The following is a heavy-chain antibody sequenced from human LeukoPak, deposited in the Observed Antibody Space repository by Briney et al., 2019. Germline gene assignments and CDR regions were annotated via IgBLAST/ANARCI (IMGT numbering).Heavy chain of an antibody. CDR2: IKQDGSEK. V-gene: IGHV3-7*01. CDR3: ARDWGDGYLSTPVYFDY. D-gene: IGHD5-24*01. CDR1: GFTFSSYW. Sequence: GGSLRLSCAASGFTFSSYWMSWVRQAPGKGLEWVANIKQDGSEKYYVDSVKGRFTISRDNAKNSLYLQMDSLRAEDTAVYYCARDWGDGYLSTPVYFDYWGQGTLVTVSS. J-gene: IGHJ4*02.